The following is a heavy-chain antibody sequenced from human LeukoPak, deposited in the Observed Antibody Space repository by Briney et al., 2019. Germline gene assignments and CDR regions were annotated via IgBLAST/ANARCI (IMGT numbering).Heavy chain of an antibody. CDR1: GFTFSSYG. CDR2: IRYDGSNK. Sequence: GGSLRLSCAASGFTFSSYGMHWVRQAPGKGLEWVAFIRYDGSNKYYADSVKGRFTISRDNSKNTLYLQMNSLRAEDTAVYYCAKMDCSSTSCYPFDYWGQGTLVTVSS. J-gene: IGHJ4*02. D-gene: IGHD2-2*01. V-gene: IGHV3-30*02. CDR3: AKMDCSSTSCYPFDY.